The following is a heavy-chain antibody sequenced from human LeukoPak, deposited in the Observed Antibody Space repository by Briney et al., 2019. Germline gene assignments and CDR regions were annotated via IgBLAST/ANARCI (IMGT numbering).Heavy chain of an antibody. Sequence: SETLSLTCAVYGGSFSGYYRSWIRQPPGKGLEWIGEINHSGSTNYNPSLKSRVTISVDTSKNQFSLKLSSVTAADTAVYYCASGTGGSDYWGQGTLVTVSS. D-gene: IGHD2-8*02. CDR2: INHSGST. J-gene: IGHJ4*02. CDR1: GGSFSGYY. V-gene: IGHV4-34*01. CDR3: ASGTGGSDY.